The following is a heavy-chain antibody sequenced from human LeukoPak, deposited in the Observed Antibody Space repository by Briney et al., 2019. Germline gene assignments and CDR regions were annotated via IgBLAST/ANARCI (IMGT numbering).Heavy chain of an antibody. CDR1: GFTLSSHA. CDR2: IHSGGGT. Sequence: GGSLRLSCAASGFTLSSHAMSWVRQAPGKGLEWVSAIHSGGGTYYADSVRGRFTISRHNSQSTLYWQMNSLKAEDTAVYYCARARQFGSGWTAYFDHWGQGTLVTVSS. D-gene: IGHD6-19*01. CDR3: ARARQFGSGWTAYFDH. J-gene: IGHJ4*02. V-gene: IGHV3-23*01.